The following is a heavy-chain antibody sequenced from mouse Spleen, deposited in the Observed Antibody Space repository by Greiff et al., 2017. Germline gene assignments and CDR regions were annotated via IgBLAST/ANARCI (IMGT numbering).Heavy chain of an antibody. D-gene: IGHD2-3*01. Sequence: EVKLVESGGGLVKRGGSLKLSCAASGFTFSSYAMSWVRQTPEKRLEWVATISSGGGNTYYPDSVKGRFTISRDNAKNTLYLQMSSLKSEDTAMYYCARHGDGYYYAMDYWGQGTSVTVSS. CDR1: GFTFSSYA. CDR2: ISSGGGNT. CDR3: ARHGDGYYYAMDY. J-gene: IGHJ4*01. V-gene: IGHV5-9*04.